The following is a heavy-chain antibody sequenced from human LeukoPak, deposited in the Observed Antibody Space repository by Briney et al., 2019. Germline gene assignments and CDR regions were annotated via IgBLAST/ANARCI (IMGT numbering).Heavy chain of an antibody. V-gene: IGHV1-18*01. CDR2: ISAYNGNT. Sequence: ASVKVSFKASGYTFTSYGISWVRQAPGQGLEWMGWISAYNGNTNYAQKLQGRVTMTTDTSTSTAYMELRSLRSDDTAVYYCARVPAIQLWLYSWFDPWGQGTLVTVSS. J-gene: IGHJ5*02. CDR3: ARVPAIQLWLYSWFDP. CDR1: GYTFTSYG. D-gene: IGHD5-18*01.